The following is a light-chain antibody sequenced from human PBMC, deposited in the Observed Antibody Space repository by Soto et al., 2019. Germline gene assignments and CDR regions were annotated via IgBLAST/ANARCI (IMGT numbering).Light chain of an antibody. V-gene: IGKV1-5*01. Sequence: DFQMTQSPSTLSASVGDRVTITCRASQNIRSRLAWFQHKPGKAPKLLIYDASSLESGVPQRFSGSGSGTEFTLTISSLQTDDVSAYYCQQYHSYWTFGQGTKVDIK. J-gene: IGKJ1*01. CDR2: DAS. CDR1: QNIRSR. CDR3: QQYHSYWT.